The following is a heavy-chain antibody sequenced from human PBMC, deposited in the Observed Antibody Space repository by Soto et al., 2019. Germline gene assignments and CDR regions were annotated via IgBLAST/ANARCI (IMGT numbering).Heavy chain of an antibody. D-gene: IGHD1-26*01. V-gene: IGHV3-21*01. CDR3: ARAWELLSGHRYYGMDV. Sequence: GGSLRLSCAASGFTFSSYSMNWVRQAPGKGLEWVSSISSSSSYIYYADSVKGRFTISRDNAKNSLYLQMNSLRAEDTAVYYCARAWELLSGHRYYGMDVWGQGTTVTVSS. CDR2: ISSSSSYI. J-gene: IGHJ6*02. CDR1: GFTFSSYS.